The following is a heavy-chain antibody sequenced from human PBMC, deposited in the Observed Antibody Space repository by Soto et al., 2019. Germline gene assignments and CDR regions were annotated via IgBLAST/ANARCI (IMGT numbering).Heavy chain of an antibody. CDR1: GYSFISYW. Sequence: PGESLKISCNTSGYSFISYWVAWVRQKPGKGLEWMGTFYPGDSTSTYSPSFQGQVTISVDKSISTAYLHLSSLKASDTAMYYCARIIGYCRNNDCSWTFDIWGQGTKVTVSS. CDR2: FYPGDSTS. V-gene: IGHV5-51*01. J-gene: IGHJ3*02. D-gene: IGHD2-2*03. CDR3: ARIIGYCRNNDCSWTFDI.